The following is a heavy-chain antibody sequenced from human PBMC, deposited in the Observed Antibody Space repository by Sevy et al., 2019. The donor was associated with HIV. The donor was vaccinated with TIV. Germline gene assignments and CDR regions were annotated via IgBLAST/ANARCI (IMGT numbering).Heavy chain of an antibody. D-gene: IGHD2-2*01. CDR3: ARDTFRSNIVVVPAAMGFDY. V-gene: IGHV1-46*01. CDR2: INPSGGST. Sequence: ASVKVSCKASGYTFTSYYMHWVRQAPGQGLEWMGIINPSGGSTSYAQKFQGRVTMTRDTSTSTVYMELSSLRSEDTAVYYCARDTFRSNIVVVPAAMGFDYWGQGTLVTVSS. CDR1: GYTFTSYY. J-gene: IGHJ4*02.